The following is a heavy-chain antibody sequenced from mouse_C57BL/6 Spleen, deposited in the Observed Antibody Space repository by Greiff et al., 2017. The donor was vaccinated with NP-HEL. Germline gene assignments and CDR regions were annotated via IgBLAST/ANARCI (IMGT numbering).Heavy chain of an antibody. CDR3: ARSSLLRPDY. V-gene: IGHV5-17*01. D-gene: IGHD1-1*01. CDR1: GFTFSDYG. Sequence: VQLKQSGGGLVKPGGSLKLSCAASGFTFSDYGMHWVRQAPEKGLEWVAYISSGSSTIYYADTVKGRFTISRDNAKNTLFLQMTSLRSEDTAMYYCARSSLLRPDYWGQGTTLTVSS. J-gene: IGHJ2*01. CDR2: ISSGSSTI.